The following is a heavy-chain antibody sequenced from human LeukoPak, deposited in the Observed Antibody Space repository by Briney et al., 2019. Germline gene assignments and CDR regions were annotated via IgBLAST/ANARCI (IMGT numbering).Heavy chain of an antibody. Sequence: ASVKVSCKASGYTFTDYYMHWVRQAPGQGLEWMGWINPNSGGTNYAQKFQGRVTMTRDTSISTAYMELSRLRSDDTAVYYCARDALLTFGYYFDYWGQGTLVTVSS. CDR3: ARDALLTFGYYFDY. D-gene: IGHD2/OR15-2a*01. CDR1: GYTFTDYY. V-gene: IGHV1-2*02. J-gene: IGHJ4*02. CDR2: INPNSGGT.